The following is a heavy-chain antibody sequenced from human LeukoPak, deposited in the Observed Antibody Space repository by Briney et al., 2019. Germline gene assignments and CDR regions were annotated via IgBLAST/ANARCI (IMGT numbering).Heavy chain of an antibody. V-gene: IGHV4-4*07. CDR1: GGSISRYY. D-gene: IGHD1-26*01. J-gene: IGHJ4*02. CDR2: IYPSGST. Sequence: SETLSLTCTVSGGSISRYYWSWIRQPAGKGLEWIGLIYPSGSTHYNLSLKSRVTMSVDTSKNQFSLKVNSVTAADTAVYYCARGGASSLPFDYWGQGTLVTVSS. CDR3: ARGGASSLPFDY.